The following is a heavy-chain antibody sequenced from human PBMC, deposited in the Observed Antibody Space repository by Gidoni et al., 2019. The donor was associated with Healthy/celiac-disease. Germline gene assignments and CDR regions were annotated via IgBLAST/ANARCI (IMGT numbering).Heavy chain of an antibody. CDR1: GGSISSGDSY. CDR2: IYYSGST. V-gene: IGHV4-30-4*01. D-gene: IGHD6-6*01. J-gene: IGHJ6*02. CDR3: ARDLMEYSSSSEYYYYGMDV. Sequence: QVQLQESGPGLVKPSQTLSLTCTVSGGSISSGDSYWSWIRQPPGKVLEWMGYIYYSGSTYYDPSLKSRVTISVDTSKNQFSLKLSSVTAADTAVYYCARDLMEYSSSSEYYYYGMDVWGQGTTVTVSS.